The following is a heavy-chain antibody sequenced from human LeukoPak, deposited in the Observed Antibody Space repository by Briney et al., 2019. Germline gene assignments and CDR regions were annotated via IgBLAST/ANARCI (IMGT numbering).Heavy chain of an antibody. D-gene: IGHD6-6*01. J-gene: IGHJ3*02. CDR3: ARDHSSSLADAFDI. V-gene: IGHV4-38-2*02. CDR1: GYSISSGYY. Sequence: PSETLSLTCTVSGYSISSGYYWGWIRQPPGKGLEWIGSIYHSGSTYYNPSLKSRVTISVDTSKNQFSLKLSSVTAADTAVYYCARDHSSSLADAFDIWGQGTMVTVSS. CDR2: IYHSGST.